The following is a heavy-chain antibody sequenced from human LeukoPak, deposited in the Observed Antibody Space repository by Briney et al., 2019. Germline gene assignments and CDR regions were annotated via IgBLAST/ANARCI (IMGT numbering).Heavy chain of an antibody. CDR1: GFTFSSYA. CDR2: ISYDGSNK. J-gene: IGHJ4*02. V-gene: IGHV3-30-3*01. CDR3: AKDRGGYCSSTSRFHFDY. Sequence: GGSLRLSCAASGFTFSSYAMHWVRQAPGKGLEWVAVISYDGSNKYYADSVEGRFTTSRDNSKNTLYLQMNSLRAEDTAVYYCAKDRGGYCSSTSRFHFDYWGQGTLVTVSS. D-gene: IGHD2-2*01.